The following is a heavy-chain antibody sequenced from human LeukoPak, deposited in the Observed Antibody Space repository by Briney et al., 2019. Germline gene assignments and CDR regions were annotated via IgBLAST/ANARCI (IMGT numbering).Heavy chain of an antibody. J-gene: IGHJ4*02. CDR3: ARVPPGPISPTNWVHFDY. V-gene: IGHV1-3*01. CDR2: INAGNGNT. CDR1: GYTFTSYA. Sequence: EASVKVSCKASGYTFTSYAMHWVRQAPGQRLEWMGWINAGNGNTKYSQKFQGRVTITRDTSASTAYMELSSLRSEDTAVYYCARVPPGPISPTNWVHFDYWGQGTLVTVSS. D-gene: IGHD7-27*01.